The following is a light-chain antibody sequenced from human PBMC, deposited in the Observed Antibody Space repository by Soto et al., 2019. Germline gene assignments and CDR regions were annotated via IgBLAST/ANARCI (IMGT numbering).Light chain of an antibody. V-gene: IGKV3-11*01. CDR2: DTS. Sequence: EIVLTQSPASLSLSPGERATLYCRASQSVGNHLAWYQQKPGQAPRLLMYDTSNRATGVPVRFSGGGSGTDFILTIASLQPEDFAVYYCQQRKTWPETFGQGTKLEIK. CDR1: QSVGNH. CDR3: QQRKTWPET. J-gene: IGKJ2*01.